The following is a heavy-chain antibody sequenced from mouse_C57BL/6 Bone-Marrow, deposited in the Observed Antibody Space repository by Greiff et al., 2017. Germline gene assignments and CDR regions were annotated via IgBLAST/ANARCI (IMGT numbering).Heavy chain of an antibody. CDR2: ISDGGSYT. V-gene: IGHV5-4*01. CDR3: ARDGGDPWFAY. CDR1: GFTFRSYA. D-gene: IGHD3-3*01. J-gene: IGHJ3*01. Sequence: EVMLVESGGGLVQPGGSLKLSCAASGFTFRSYAMSWVRQTPEKRLEWVATISDGGSYTYYPDTVKGRFTISRDNAKNNLDLQMSQLKAEDTAMYYCARDGGDPWFAYWGQGTLVTVSA.